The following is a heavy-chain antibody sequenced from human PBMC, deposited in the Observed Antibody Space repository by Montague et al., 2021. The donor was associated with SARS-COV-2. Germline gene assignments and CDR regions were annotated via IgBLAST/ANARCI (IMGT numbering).Heavy chain of an antibody. D-gene: IGHD5-12*01. J-gene: IGHJ4*02. V-gene: IGHV6-1*01. CDR3: ARDSGYDYGYFDC. CDR1: GDSVSSKSAA. CDR2: TYYRPKWHS. Sequence: CAISGDSVSSKSAAWNWLRQSPSRGLEWLGRTYYRPKWHSDYAVSLKSRITINPDPSKNQFSLQLNSVTPEDTAVYYCARDSGYDYGYFDCWGQGTLVTVSS.